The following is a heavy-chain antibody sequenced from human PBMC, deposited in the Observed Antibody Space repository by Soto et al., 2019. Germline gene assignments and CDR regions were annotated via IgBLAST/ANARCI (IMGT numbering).Heavy chain of an antibody. J-gene: IGHJ5*01. V-gene: IGHV4-59*01. Sequence: SETLSLTCTVSGGSISSYYWSWIRQPPGKGLEWIGYIYYSGSTNYNPSLKSRVTISVDTSKNQFSLKLSSVTAADTAVYYCAREPILRESGAFASWGQGTLVTVSS. CDR2: IYYSGST. CDR1: GGSISSYY. D-gene: IGHD2-21*01. CDR3: AREPILRESGAFAS.